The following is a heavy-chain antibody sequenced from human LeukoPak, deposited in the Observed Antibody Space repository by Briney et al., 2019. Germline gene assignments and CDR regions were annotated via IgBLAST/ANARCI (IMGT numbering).Heavy chain of an antibody. CDR1: GFSFTTYS. CDR3: ARGMVVTADIDNY. V-gene: IGHV3-23*01. CDR2: IRAEGHRT. J-gene: IGHJ4*02. Sequence: PGGSLRLSCRASGFSFTTYSMNWVRQAPGKGLEWVSVIRAEGHRTYYADSVKGRFTISRDNAKNTLYLQMNSLRAEDTAVYYCARGMVVTADIDNYWGQGTLVTVSS. D-gene: IGHD2-21*02.